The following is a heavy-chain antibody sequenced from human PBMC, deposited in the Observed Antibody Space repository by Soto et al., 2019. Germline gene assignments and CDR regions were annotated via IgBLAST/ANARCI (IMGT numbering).Heavy chain of an antibody. J-gene: IGHJ6*02. CDR3: ARGGDSGYDYEWYYYYYGMDV. CDR1: GFTFSSYS. D-gene: IGHD5-12*01. V-gene: IGHV3-21*01. Sequence: EVQLVESGGGLVKPGGSLRLSCAASGFTFSSYSMNWVRQAPGKGLEWVSSISSSSSYIYYADSVKGRFTISRDNAKNSLYLQMNSLRAEDTAVYYCARGGDSGYDYEWYYYYYGMDVWGQGTTVTVSS. CDR2: ISSSSSYI.